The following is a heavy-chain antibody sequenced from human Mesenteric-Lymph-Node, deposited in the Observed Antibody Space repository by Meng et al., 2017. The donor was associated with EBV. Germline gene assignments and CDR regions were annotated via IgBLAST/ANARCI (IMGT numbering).Heavy chain of an antibody. CDR2: IKGDDGKT. V-gene: IGHV1-3*01. J-gene: IGHJ4*02. CDR3: ARASELLRCFDY. Sequence: QLVQSGAGVEKPGASVKDSCKASGYTFTSYALHWVRQAPGQGLEWLGWIKGDDGKTEYSQNIQGRVTIARDTSARTAYMELSSLKSEDTAVYYCARASELLRCFDYWGQGTLVTVSS. CDR1: GYTFTSYA. D-gene: IGHD3-10*01.